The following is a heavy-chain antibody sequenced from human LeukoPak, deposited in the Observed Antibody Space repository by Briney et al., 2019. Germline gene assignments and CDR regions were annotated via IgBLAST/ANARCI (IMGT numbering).Heavy chain of an antibody. V-gene: IGHV3-15*01. CDR2: IKSKTDGGTT. CDR3: ATVYYNYGYNY. D-gene: IGHD5-18*01. CDR1: DFTVSSNY. J-gene: IGHJ4*02. Sequence: GGSLRLSCAASDFTVSSNYMSWVRQAPGKRLEWVGRIKSKTDGGTTDYAAPVKGRFTISRDDSKNTLYLQMNSLKTEDTAVYFCATVYYNYGYNYWGQGTLVTVSS.